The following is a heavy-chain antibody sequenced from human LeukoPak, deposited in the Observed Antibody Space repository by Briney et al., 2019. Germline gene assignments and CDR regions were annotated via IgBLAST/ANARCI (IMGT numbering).Heavy chain of an antibody. Sequence: GGSLRLSCAVSELSFSTYWMHWVRQAPGKGLVWVSRINSDGSSSRYADSVKGRFTVSRDNAKNTLYLQLNNLRAEDTAVYYCARDEVGATTTVFHYWGQGTLVTVSS. V-gene: IGHV3-74*01. CDR1: ELSFSTYW. D-gene: IGHD1-26*01. J-gene: IGHJ4*02. CDR2: INSDGSSS. CDR3: ARDEVGATTTVFHY.